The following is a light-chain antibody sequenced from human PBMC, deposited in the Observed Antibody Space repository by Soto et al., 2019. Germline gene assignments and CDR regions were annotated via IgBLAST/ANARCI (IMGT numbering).Light chain of an antibody. Sequence: DIQMTQSPSSLSASVGDRVTITCRASQSISSYLNWYQQKPGKAPTLLIYDASSLQSGVPSRFSGSGSGTDFTLTIRSLQPEDFATYYCQQRYSTLTWTFGQGTKVEIK. CDR1: QSISSY. J-gene: IGKJ1*01. CDR3: QQRYSTLTWT. V-gene: IGKV1-39*01. CDR2: DAS.